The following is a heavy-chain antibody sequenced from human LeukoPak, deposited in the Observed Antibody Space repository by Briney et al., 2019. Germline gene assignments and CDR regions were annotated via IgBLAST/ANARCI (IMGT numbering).Heavy chain of an antibody. CDR2: ISSSGSTI. D-gene: IGHD5-24*01. CDR1: GFTFSSYE. J-gene: IGHJ4*02. CDR3: ARKMATISRNFDY. Sequence: GGSLRLSCAASGFTFSSYEMNWVRQAPGKGLEWVSYISSSGSTIYYADSVKGRFTISRDNAKNSLYLQMNSLRAEDTAVYYCARKMATISRNFDYWGQGTLVTVSS. V-gene: IGHV3-48*03.